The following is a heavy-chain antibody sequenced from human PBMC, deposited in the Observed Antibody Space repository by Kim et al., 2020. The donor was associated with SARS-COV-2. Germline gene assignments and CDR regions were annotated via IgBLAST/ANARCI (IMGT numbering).Heavy chain of an antibody. V-gene: IGHV3-9*01. CDR1: GFSFDDSA. D-gene: IGHD6-25*01. J-gene: IGHJ5*02. Sequence: GGSLRLSCAASGFSFDDSAMHWVRQAPGKGLEWVSGINYNSGRIAYADSVKGRFTISRDNAKNSLYLQMNSLRDEDTALYYCAKARLTDSNWFDPWGKG. CDR2: INYNSGRI. CDR3: AKARLTDSNWFDP.